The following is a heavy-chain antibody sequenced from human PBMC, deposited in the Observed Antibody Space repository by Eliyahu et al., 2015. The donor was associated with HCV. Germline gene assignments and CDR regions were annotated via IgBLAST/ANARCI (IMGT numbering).Heavy chain of an antibody. J-gene: IGHJ2*01. CDR1: GFTFXRXA. CDR3: ARDGLAAVDPWKHFDL. CDR2: IXYDGDNV. D-gene: IGHD6-13*01. V-gene: IGHV3-30*03. Sequence: QEQLMESGGGVVQPGRSLRVSCAXXGFTFXRXALHWXRQAPGKGLEWVAVIXYDGDNVHYADSVKGRFXISRDNSKNTLYLQXNSLRPEDTAVYYCARDGLAAVDPWKHFDLWGRGTLVTVSS.